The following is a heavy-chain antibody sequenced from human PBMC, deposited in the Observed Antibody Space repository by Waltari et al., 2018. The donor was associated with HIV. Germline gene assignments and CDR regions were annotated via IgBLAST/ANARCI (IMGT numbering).Heavy chain of an antibody. Sequence: EVQLVASGGGLIETGGSLRVSCAASGFTISSNYMSWVRQAPGKGLEWVSVIYSGGSRYYADSVKGRFIISRDNSKNTVSLHMNSLGAEDTAVYYCARDPRSSGYYGMDVWGQGIKVTVSS. CDR3: ARDPRSSGYYGMDV. D-gene: IGHD1-26*01. J-gene: IGHJ6*02. CDR2: IYSGGSR. CDR1: GFTISSNY. V-gene: IGHV3-53*01.